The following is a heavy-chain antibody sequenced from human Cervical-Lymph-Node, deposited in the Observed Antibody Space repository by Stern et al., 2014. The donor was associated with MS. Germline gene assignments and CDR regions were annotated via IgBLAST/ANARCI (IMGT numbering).Heavy chain of an antibody. CDR2: ISGHNGNT. CDR3: ARDPGGYFYGMDV. D-gene: IGHD3-10*01. J-gene: IGHJ6*02. CDR1: GYTFSSYG. Sequence: QVQLVESGAEVKKPGASVKVSCKTSGYTFSSYGITWVRQAPGPGPEWMGGISGHNGNTNFAERFQGRLTMTTDTSTRTAYMELRSLRYDDTAVYFCARDPGGYFYGMDVWGQGTTVTVSS. V-gene: IGHV1-18*01.